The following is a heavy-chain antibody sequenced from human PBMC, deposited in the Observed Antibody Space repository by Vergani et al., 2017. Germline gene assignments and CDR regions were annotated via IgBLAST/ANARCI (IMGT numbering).Heavy chain of an antibody. CDR2: ISSSGSPI. J-gene: IGHJ4*02. CDR1: GFTSSYYG. CDR3: ARDHGYSFGSYYFDY. Sequence: VHLVESGGGVVQPGRSLRLSCVVSGFTSSYYGMHWVRQAPGKGLEWVSYISSSGSPIYYADSVKGRFTISRDNAKNSLYLQMNSLRAEDTAVYYCARDHGYSFGSYYFDYWGQGTLVTVSS. D-gene: IGHD5-18*01. V-gene: IGHV3-48*01.